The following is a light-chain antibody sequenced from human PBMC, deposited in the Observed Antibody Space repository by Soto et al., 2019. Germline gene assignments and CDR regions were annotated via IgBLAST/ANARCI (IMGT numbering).Light chain of an antibody. Sequence: DIQMTQSPSTLSGSVGDRVTLTCRASQSISSYLNWYQQKPGKAPKVLIYAASSLQSGVPSRFSGSGSGTDFTLTISSLQPEDFATYYCQQSYSTPITFGQGTRLEIK. J-gene: IGKJ5*01. V-gene: IGKV1-39*01. CDR3: QQSYSTPIT. CDR1: QSISSY. CDR2: AAS.